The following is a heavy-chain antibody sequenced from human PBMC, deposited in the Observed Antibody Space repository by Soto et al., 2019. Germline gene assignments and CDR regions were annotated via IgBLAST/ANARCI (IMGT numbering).Heavy chain of an antibody. J-gene: IGHJ6*02. D-gene: IGHD2-21*02. CDR2: IHYSGSI. Sequence: QVQLQQSGPGLVKPSQTVSFTCTVSGGSISYEYYHWTWIRRSPGKGLEWIGYIHYSGSIIYNPSFKSRVTISVDTSKNQFSLQLSSVTAAETAVYFCAREDDGGDRDYYGLDVWGQGTTVTVSS. CDR1: GGSISYEYYH. V-gene: IGHV4-30-4*08. CDR3: AREDDGGDRDYYGLDV.